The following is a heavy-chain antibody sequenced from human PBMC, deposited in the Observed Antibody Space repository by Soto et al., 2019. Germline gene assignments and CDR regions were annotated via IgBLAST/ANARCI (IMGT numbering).Heavy chain of an antibody. CDR3: ARDTVNHYYYYYGMDV. J-gene: IGHJ6*02. CDR2: IIPIFGTA. CDR1: GGTFSSYA. D-gene: IGHD4-17*01. V-gene: IGHV1-69*13. Sequence: ASVKVSCEASGGTFSSYAISWVRQAPGQGLEWMGGIIPIFGTANYAQKFQGRVTITADESTSTAYMELSSLRSEDTAVYYCARDTVNHYYYYYGMDVWDQGTTVTVSS.